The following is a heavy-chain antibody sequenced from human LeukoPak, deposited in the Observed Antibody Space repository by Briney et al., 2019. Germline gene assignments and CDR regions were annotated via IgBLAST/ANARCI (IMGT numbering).Heavy chain of an antibody. CDR1: GFTFCSYA. Sequence: PGGSLRLSCAASGFTFCSYAMSWVRQAPGKGLEWVSAISGSGGSTYYADSVKGRFTISRGNSKNTLYLQMNSLRAEDTAVYYCAKVGQRWLQLRGLYFDYWGQGTLVTVSS. V-gene: IGHV3-23*01. CDR3: AKVGQRWLQLRGLYFDY. D-gene: IGHD5-12*01. J-gene: IGHJ4*02. CDR2: ISGSGGST.